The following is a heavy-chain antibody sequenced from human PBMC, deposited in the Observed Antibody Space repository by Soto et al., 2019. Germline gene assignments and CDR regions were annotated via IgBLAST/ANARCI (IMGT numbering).Heavy chain of an antibody. V-gene: IGHV3-9*01. CDR1: GFTFDDYA. J-gene: IGHJ5*02. CDR2: ISWNSGSI. D-gene: IGHD3-10*01. CDR3: AKGYGSGSYSGPFWFDP. Sequence: GGSLRLSCAASGFTFDDYAMHWVRQAPGKGLEWVSGISWNSGSIGYADSVKGRFTISRDNAKNSLYLQMNSLRAEDTALYYCAKGYGSGSYSGPFWFDPWGQGTLVTVSS.